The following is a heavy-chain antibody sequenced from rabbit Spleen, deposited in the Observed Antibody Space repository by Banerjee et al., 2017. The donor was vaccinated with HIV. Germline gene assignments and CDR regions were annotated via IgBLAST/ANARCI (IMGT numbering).Heavy chain of an antibody. V-gene: IGHV1S45*01. Sequence: QEQLVESGGDLVKPGASLTLTCTASGVSFSSSSYMCWVRQAPGKGLEWIACIEADGSGFTYFATWAKGRFTISKTSSTTVTLQMTSLTAADTATYFCARGEHFSVGFSAFAIYLDLWGPGTLVTVS. CDR3: ARGEHFSVGFSAFAIYLDL. J-gene: IGHJ4*01. CDR2: IEADGSGFT. D-gene: IGHD6-1*01. CDR1: GVSFSSSSY.